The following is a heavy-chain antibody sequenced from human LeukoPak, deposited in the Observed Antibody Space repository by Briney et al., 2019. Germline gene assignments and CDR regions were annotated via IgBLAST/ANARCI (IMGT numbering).Heavy chain of an antibody. CDR1: GGSISSGDYY. CDR3: ARDRGLLRAHDAFDI. V-gene: IGHV4-30-4*08. CDR2: IYYSGST. Sequence: SQTLSLTCTVSGGSISSGDYYWSWIRQPPGKGLEWIGYIYYSGSTYYNPSLKSRVTISVDTSKNQFSLKLSSVTAADTAVYYCARDRGLLRAHDAFDIWGQGTMVTVSS. J-gene: IGHJ3*02. D-gene: IGHD2-15*01.